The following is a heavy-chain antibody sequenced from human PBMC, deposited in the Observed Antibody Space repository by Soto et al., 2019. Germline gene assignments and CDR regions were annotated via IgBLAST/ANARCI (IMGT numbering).Heavy chain of an antibody. CDR1: GFTFSSYA. Sequence: EVQLLESGGGLVQPGGSLRLSCAASGFTFSSYAMSWVRQAPGKGLEWVSAISGIGGATYYADSVKGRFTISRDNSKNTLYLQMNSLRAEDTAVYHCAKDLRPYVSWDSFDYWGQGTLVTVPS. J-gene: IGHJ4*02. V-gene: IGHV3-23*01. CDR3: AKDLRPYVSWDSFDY. CDR2: ISGIGGAT. D-gene: IGHD6-13*01.